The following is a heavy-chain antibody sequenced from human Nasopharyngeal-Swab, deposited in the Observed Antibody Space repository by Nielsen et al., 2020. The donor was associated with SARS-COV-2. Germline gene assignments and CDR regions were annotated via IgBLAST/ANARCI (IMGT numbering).Heavy chain of an antibody. CDR1: GFTFSSYW. D-gene: IGHD2-21*02. CDR3: AREVVTARYYDMDV. J-gene: IGHJ6*02. V-gene: IGHV3-74*01. CDR2: INSDGSST. Sequence: GGSLRLSCAASGFTFSSYWMHWVRQAPGKGLVWVSRINSDGSSTSYADSVKGRFTISRDNAKNTLYLQMNSLRAEDTAVYYCAREVVTARYYDMDVWGQGTTVTVSS.